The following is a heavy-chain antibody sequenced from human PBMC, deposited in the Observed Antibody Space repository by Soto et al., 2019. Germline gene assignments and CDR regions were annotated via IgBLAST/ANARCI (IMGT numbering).Heavy chain of an antibody. Sequence: GASVKVSCKASGYTFTSYYMHWVRQAPGQGLEWMGIINPSGGSTSYAQKFQGRVTMTRDTSTSTVYMELSSLRSEDTAVYYCARYPAKSSGWPHYGMDVWGQGATVTVSS. D-gene: IGHD6-19*01. CDR1: GYTFTSYY. CDR2: INPSGGST. CDR3: ARYPAKSSGWPHYGMDV. V-gene: IGHV1-46*01. J-gene: IGHJ6*02.